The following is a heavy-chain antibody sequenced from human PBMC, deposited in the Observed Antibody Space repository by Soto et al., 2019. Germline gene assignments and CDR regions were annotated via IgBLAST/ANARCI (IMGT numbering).Heavy chain of an antibody. CDR2: ISYDGSNK. Sequence: ESGGGVVQPGRSLRLSCAASGFTFSSYAMHWVRQAPGKGLEWVAVISYDGSNKYYADSVKGRFTISRDNSKNTLYLQMNSLRAEDTAVYYCARDGAVAGIVGYFDYWGQGTLVTVSS. V-gene: IGHV3-30-3*01. CDR1: GFTFSSYA. CDR3: ARDGAVAGIVGYFDY. D-gene: IGHD6-19*01. J-gene: IGHJ4*02.